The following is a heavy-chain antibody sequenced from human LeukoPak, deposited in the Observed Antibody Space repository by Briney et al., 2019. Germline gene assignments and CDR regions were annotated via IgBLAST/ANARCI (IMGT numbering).Heavy chain of an antibody. CDR3: ARDHVPGYDILTGVGYYFDY. D-gene: IGHD3-9*01. J-gene: IGHJ4*02. CDR1: GFTFSSYW. Sequence: PGGSLRLSCAASGFTFSSYWMSWVRQAPGKGLEWVANIKQDGSEKYYVDSVKGRFTISRDNAKNSLYLQMNSLRAEDTAVYYCARDHVPGYDILTGVGYYFDYWGQGTLVTVSS. CDR2: IKQDGSEK. V-gene: IGHV3-7*01.